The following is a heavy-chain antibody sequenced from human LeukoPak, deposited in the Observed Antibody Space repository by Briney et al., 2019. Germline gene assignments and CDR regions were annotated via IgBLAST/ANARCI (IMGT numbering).Heavy chain of an antibody. CDR3: AKHKVVVVPGYYYYMDV. J-gene: IGHJ6*03. CDR1: GYTFTSYD. Sequence: AASVKVSCKASGYTFTSYDINWVRQATGQGLEWMGWMNPNSGNTGYAQKFQGRVTITRNTSISTAYMELSSPRSEDTAVYYCAKHKVVVVPGYYYYMDVWGKGTTVTVSS. CDR2: MNPNSGNT. D-gene: IGHD3-22*01. V-gene: IGHV1-8*03.